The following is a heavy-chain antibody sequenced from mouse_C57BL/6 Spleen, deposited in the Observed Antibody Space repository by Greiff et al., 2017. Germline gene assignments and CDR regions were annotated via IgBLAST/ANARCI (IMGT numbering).Heavy chain of an antibody. CDR3: ARPPWYFDV. Sequence: EVKVVESGGGLVKPGGSLKLSCAASGFTFSSYTMSWVRQTPEKRLEWVATISGGGGNTYYPDSVKGRFTISRDNAKNTLYLQMSSLRSADTALYYCARPPWYFDVWGTGTTVTVSS. V-gene: IGHV5-9*01. CDR1: GFTFSSYT. CDR2: ISGGGGNT. J-gene: IGHJ1*03.